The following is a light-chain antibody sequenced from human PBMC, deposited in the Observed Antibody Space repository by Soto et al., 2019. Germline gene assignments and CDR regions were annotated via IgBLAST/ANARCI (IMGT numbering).Light chain of an antibody. V-gene: IGKV3-11*01. Sequence: ILLSQSPDILSLSPGDTSTLSCRASESINRYLAWYQQKPGQAPRLLIYYASNRAAGIPARFSGSGSGTDFTLTISSLEPEDSAVYYCQQRSYWPPITFGQGTRLEIK. CDR2: YAS. CDR1: ESINRY. CDR3: QQRSYWPPIT. J-gene: IGKJ5*01.